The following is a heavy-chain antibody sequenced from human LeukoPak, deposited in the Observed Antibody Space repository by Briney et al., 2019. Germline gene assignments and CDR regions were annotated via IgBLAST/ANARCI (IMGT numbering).Heavy chain of an antibody. CDR1: GGSMSSTTHY. CDR2: TYDSVNA. Sequence: SETLSLTCSVSGGSMSSTTHYWAWIRQPPGKGLEWIGSTYDSVNAYQKLSLKSRVTISIDMSKNQFSLNLSSVTAADTAVYYCARDLPNAMVFYWGQGTLVTVSS. CDR3: ARDLPNAMVFY. J-gene: IGHJ4*02. V-gene: IGHV4-39*07. D-gene: IGHD5-18*01.